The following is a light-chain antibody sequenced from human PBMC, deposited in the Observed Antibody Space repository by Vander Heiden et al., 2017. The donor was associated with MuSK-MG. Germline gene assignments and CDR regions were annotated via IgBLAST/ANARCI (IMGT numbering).Light chain of an antibody. CDR3: NSRDSSGNLVV. V-gene: IGLV3-19*01. Sequence: SSELTQDPAVSVALGPTVRITCQGDSLRSYYASWSRQKPGQAPVLVIYGKNNRPSWIPDRFSGSSSGNTASFTTTGAHAEDEADYYCNSRDSSGNLVVFGGGTKLTVL. J-gene: IGLJ2*01. CDR2: GKN. CDR1: SLRSYY.